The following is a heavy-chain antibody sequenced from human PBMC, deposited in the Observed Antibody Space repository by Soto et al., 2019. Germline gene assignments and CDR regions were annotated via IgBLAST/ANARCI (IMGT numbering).Heavy chain of an antibody. CDR1: GFTFSSYA. CDR3: AKDPYYVVLVPAGAGWFDP. V-gene: IGHV3-23*01. D-gene: IGHD2-2*01. J-gene: IGHJ5*02. CDR2: ISGSGGST. Sequence: EVQLLESGGGLVQPGGSLRLSCAASGFTFSSYAMSWVRQAPGKGLEWVSAISGSGGSTYYADSVKGRFTISRDNSKNTMFLEMNSLRAEDTAVYYCAKDPYYVVLVPAGAGWFDPWGQGTLVNVSS.